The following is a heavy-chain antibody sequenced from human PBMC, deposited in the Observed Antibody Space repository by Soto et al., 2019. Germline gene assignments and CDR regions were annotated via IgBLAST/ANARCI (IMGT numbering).Heavy chain of an antibody. V-gene: IGHV4-61*01. CDR1: GGSVSSDTHY. J-gene: IGHJ6*02. Sequence: QVQLQESGPGLVKPSETLSLTCTVSGGSVSSDTHYWSWIRQPPGKRLEWIGFIYSSGSTNYNPLLKSRVTMSVDTFKNQFPLKLRSVIVADTAVYHCARFVTSCSGNTFYTRADVWGQGTTVTVSS. CDR3: ARFVTSCSGNTFYTRADV. CDR2: IYSSGST. D-gene: IGHD2-15*01.